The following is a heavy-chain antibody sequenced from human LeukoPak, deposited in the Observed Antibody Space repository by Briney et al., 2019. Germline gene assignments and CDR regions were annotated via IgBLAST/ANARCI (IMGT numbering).Heavy chain of an antibody. CDR1: GGSISSSSYY. Sequence: SSETLSLTCTVSGGSISSSSYYWGWIRQPPGKGLEWIGSIYYSGSTYYNPSLKSRVTISVDTSKNQFSLKLSSVTAADTAVYYCASQPGGVTNFFDYWGQGTLVTVSS. V-gene: IGHV4-39*01. J-gene: IGHJ4*02. CDR2: IYYSGST. CDR3: ASQPGGVTNFFDY. D-gene: IGHD2-21*02.